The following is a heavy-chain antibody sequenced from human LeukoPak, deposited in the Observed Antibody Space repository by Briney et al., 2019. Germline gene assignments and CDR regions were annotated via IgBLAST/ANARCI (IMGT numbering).Heavy chain of an antibody. J-gene: IGHJ4*02. D-gene: IGHD6-13*01. Sequence: GRSLRLSCAASGFTFSRYWMTWVRQAPGKGLEWVANINYDGSEKYYADSLKGRFTISRDNSKNTLYLQMNSLRAEDTAVYYCANYRQSITAAGNSREFADYWGQGTLVTVSS. V-gene: IGHV3-7*05. CDR3: ANYRQSITAAGNSREFADY. CDR1: GFTFSRYW. CDR2: INYDGSEK.